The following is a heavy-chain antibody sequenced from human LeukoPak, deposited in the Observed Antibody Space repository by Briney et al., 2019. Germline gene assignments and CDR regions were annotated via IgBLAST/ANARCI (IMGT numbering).Heavy chain of an antibody. CDR3: ARRGVVTLGI. Sequence: SETLSLTCAVYGGSFSGYYWSWIRQPPGKGLEWIGEINHSGSTNYNPSLKSRVTISVDTSKNQFSLKLSSVTAADTAVYYCARRGVVTLGIWGQGTMVTVSS. CDR1: GGSFSGYY. D-gene: IGHD4-23*01. J-gene: IGHJ3*02. V-gene: IGHV4-34*01. CDR2: INHSGST.